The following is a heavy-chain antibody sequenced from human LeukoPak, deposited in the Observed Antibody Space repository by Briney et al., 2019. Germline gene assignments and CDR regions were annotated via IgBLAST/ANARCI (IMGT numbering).Heavy chain of an antibody. CDR2: IYSGGST. V-gene: IGHV3-53*01. Sequence: PGGSLRLSCAASGFTVSSNYMSWVRQAPGKGLEWVSVIYSGGSTYYADSVKGRFTISRDNSKNTLYLQMNSLRADDTAVYYCAKEWFLRSPDYWGQGTLVTVSS. D-gene: IGHD3-10*01. CDR1: GFTVSSNY. CDR3: AKEWFLRSPDY. J-gene: IGHJ4*02.